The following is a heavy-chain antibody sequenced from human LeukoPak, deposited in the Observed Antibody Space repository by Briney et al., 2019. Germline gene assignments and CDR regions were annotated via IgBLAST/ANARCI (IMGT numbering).Heavy chain of an antibody. J-gene: IGHJ6*02. CDR2: IIPIFGTA. Sequence: GASVKVSCKASGGTFSSYAISWVRQAPGQGLEWMGGIIPIFGTANYAQKFQGRVTITADESTSTAYMELSSLRSEDTAVYYCARVIVVVPAAIYYYYGMGVWGQGTTVTVSS. CDR1: GGTFSSYA. V-gene: IGHV1-69*13. CDR3: ARVIVVVPAAIYYYYGMGV. D-gene: IGHD2-2*01.